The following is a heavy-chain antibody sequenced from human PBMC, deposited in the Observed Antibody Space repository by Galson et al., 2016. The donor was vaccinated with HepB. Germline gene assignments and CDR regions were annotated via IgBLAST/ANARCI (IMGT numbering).Heavy chain of an antibody. CDR1: GFTFGEYA. CDR2: IGSAAYSGTP. CDR3: TRDRGNSAFLRGDY. V-gene: IGHV3-49*03. Sequence: SLRLSCATSGFTFGEYAMSWFRLAPGKGLEWVAVIGSAAYSGTPDYAASVKGRFIISRDDSKGVAYLQMDSLKTEDTAVYYCTRDRGNSAFLRGDYWGQGTLVTVSS. J-gene: IGHJ4*02. D-gene: IGHD3-10*01.